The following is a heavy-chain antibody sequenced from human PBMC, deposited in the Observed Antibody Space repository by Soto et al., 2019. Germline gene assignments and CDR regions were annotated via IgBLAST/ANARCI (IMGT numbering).Heavy chain of an antibody. V-gene: IGHV1-18*01. CDR3: ARALGYSGYAGMDV. CDR1: GYTFNIYG. D-gene: IGHD5-12*01. CDR2: ISPDNGNT. J-gene: IGHJ6*02. Sequence: ASVKVSCKASGYTFNIYGINWVRQAPGQGLEWMGWISPDNGNTNYAQKLQGRVTMTTDTSTSTAYMELRSLRSDDTAVYYCARALGYSGYAGMDVLGQGTTVTSP.